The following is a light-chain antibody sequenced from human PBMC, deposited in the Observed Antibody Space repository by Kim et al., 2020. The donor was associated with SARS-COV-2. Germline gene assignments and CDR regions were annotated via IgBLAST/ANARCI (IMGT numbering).Light chain of an antibody. V-gene: IGKV1-27*01. Sequence: ASIGDRGTVTCRASQGIRDYVAWYQKKPGEVPKLLIFAASTLRSGVPSRFSGGASGTEFTLTINSLQPEDVATYYCQSYNTAPQTFGQGTKLEI. CDR3: QSYNTAPQT. CDR2: AAS. CDR1: QGIRDY. J-gene: IGKJ2*01.